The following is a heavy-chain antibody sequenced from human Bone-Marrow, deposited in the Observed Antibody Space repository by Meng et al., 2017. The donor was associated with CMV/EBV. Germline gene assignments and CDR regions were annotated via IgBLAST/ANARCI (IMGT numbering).Heavy chain of an antibody. J-gene: IGHJ3*02. CDR1: GFTFSSYW. Sequence: GESLKISCAASGFTFSSYWMHWVRQAPGKGLVWVSRVNSDESITSYADSVKGRFTVSRDNAKNTLYLQMSSLRAEDTAVYYCARDFRFLEWLYIDAFDIWGQGTMVTVSS. CDR2: VNSDESIT. CDR3: ARDFRFLEWLYIDAFDI. D-gene: IGHD3-3*01. V-gene: IGHV3-74*01.